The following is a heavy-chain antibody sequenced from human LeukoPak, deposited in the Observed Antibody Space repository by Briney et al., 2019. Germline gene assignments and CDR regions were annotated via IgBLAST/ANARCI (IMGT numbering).Heavy chain of an antibody. D-gene: IGHD1-26*01. V-gene: IGHV3-30*02. CDR1: GFTFSSYG. CDR3: ARDQRRRVVGATRVGFDY. Sequence: GGSLRLSCAASGFTFSSYGMHWVRQAPGKGLEWVAFIRYDGSNKYYADSVKGRFTISRDNAKNSLYLQMNSLRAEDTAVYYCARDQRRRVVGATRVGFDYWGQGTLVTVSS. CDR2: IRYDGSNK. J-gene: IGHJ4*02.